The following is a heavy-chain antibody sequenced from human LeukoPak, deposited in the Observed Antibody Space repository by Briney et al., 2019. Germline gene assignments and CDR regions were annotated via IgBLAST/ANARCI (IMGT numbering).Heavy chain of an antibody. D-gene: IGHD3-22*01. CDR1: GFTFTDYA. V-gene: IGHV3-23*01. CDR2: TKGNGGST. Sequence: GGSLRLSCAASGFTFTDYAMNWVRQAPGKGLEWVASTKGNGGSTNYTDSVKDRFTISRDNSKNTLYLQMNSLRAEDTAVYYCVRDDDRPDNGLDYWGQGTLVTVSS. CDR3: VRDDDRPDNGLDY. J-gene: IGHJ4*02.